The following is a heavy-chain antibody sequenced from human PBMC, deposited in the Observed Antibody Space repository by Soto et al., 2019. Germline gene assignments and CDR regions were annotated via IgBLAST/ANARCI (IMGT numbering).Heavy chain of an antibody. CDR2: IYSAGNT. CDR1: GFTVSSNY. J-gene: IGHJ6*02. CDR3: AREAPMDV. Sequence: EVQLVETGGGLIQPGGSLRLSCAASGFTVSSNYMSWVRQAPGKGLEWVSVIYSAGNTYYADSVRGRFTISRDNSKNTLYLQMNSLRADDTAVYYCAREAPMDVWGQGTTVTVSS. V-gene: IGHV3-53*02.